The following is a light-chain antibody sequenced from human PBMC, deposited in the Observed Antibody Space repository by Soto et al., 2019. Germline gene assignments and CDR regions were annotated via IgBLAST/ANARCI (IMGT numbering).Light chain of an antibody. V-gene: IGKV3-20*01. J-gene: IGKJ2*01. CDR1: PSVSSAY. Sequence: EIVLTQSPGTLSLSPGERATLSCRASPSVSSAYLAWYQQIPGQAPRLLIFGASSRATGIPGRFSGSGSGTDFTLTISGLEPEDFAVYYCEQSGSSFYTFGQGTKLEIK. CDR2: GAS. CDR3: EQSGSSFYT.